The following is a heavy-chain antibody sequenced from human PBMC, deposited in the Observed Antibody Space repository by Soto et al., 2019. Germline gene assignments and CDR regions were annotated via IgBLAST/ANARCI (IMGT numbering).Heavy chain of an antibody. Sequence: EVQLVESGGGLVQPVGSLRLSCAASGFTFSTYDMHWVRQATGKGLEWVSAIGTRHDTYYPDSVKGRFTISRENAKNTLYLQMKSLRAGDTAVYYCPRQASYWHGGGGWFDPWGQGILVTVSS. J-gene: IGHJ5*02. CDR2: IGTRHDT. V-gene: IGHV3-13*01. D-gene: IGHD3-16*01. CDR1: GFTFSTYD. CDR3: PRQASYWHGGGGWFDP.